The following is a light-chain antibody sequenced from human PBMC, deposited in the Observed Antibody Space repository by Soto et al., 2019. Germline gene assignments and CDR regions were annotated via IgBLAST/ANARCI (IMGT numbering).Light chain of an antibody. V-gene: IGLV2-14*01. Sequence: QSALTQPASVSGSPGQSITISCTGTSGDVGAYDSVSWYQQHPGKAPKVLIYDVTNRPSGVSIRFSGSKSGNTASLTISGLQAEDEADYYCSSYTSSSTLYVFGTGTKLTVL. J-gene: IGLJ1*01. CDR1: SGDVGAYDS. CDR3: SSYTSSSTLYV. CDR2: DVT.